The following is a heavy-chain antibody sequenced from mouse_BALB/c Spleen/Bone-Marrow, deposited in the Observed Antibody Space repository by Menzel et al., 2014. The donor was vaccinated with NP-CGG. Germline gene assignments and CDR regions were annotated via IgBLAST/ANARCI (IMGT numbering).Heavy chain of an antibody. Sequence: EVMLVESGGGLVQPGGSLKLSCAASGFTFSSYGMSWVRQIPDKRLELVATINSNGGSTYYPDSVKGRFTISRDNAKNTLYLQMSSLKSEDTAMYYCARDYYGSSDYWGQGTTLTVSS. J-gene: IGHJ2*01. CDR3: ARDYYGSSDY. V-gene: IGHV5-6-3*01. CDR2: INSNGGST. D-gene: IGHD1-1*01. CDR1: GFTFSSYG.